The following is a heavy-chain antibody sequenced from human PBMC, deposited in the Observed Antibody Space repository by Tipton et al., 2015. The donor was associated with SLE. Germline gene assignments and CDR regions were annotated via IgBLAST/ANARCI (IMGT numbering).Heavy chain of an antibody. CDR1: GLNLGSST. D-gene: IGHD6-13*01. CDR2: INSRSSYI. CDR3: ARGRTSYSSTSDSFDI. Sequence: SLRLSCVASGLNLGSSTMNWVRQAPGKGLEWVSSINSRSSYIYSADSVKGRFTISRDNAKNSLYLQLNSLRAEDTAVYYCARGRTSYSSTSDSFDIWGQGTMVTVSS. J-gene: IGHJ3*02. V-gene: IGHV3-21*03.